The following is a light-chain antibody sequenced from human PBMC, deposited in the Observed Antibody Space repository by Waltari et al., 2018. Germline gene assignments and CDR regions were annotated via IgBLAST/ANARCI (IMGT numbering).Light chain of an antibody. J-gene: IGKJ1*01. CDR1: QSVSSN. V-gene: IGKV3-15*01. CDR3: QHYNNWPPWT. CDR2: GAS. Sequence: EIVMTQSPATLSVSPGERATISCRARQSVSSNLAWYQQKPGQAPRLLIYGASTRATGIPARFSGSGSGTEFTLTISSLQSEDFAIYSCQHYNNWPPWTFGQGTKVEVK.